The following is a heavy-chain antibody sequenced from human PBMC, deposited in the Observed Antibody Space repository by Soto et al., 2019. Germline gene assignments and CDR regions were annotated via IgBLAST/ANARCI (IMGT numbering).Heavy chain of an antibody. V-gene: IGHV1-8*01. D-gene: IGHD6-6*01. Sequence: GASVKVSCKSSGYTFTSYDINWVRQATGQGLEWMGWMNPNSGNTGYAQKFQGRVTMTRNTSISTAYMELCSLRSEDTAVYYCARGSPEQLVRSEDAFDIWGQGTMVTVS. CDR3: ARGSPEQLVRSEDAFDI. J-gene: IGHJ3*02. CDR2: MNPNSGNT. CDR1: GYTFTSYD.